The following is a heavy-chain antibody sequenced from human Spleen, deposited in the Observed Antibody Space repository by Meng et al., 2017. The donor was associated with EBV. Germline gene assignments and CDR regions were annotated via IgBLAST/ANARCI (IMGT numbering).Heavy chain of an antibody. D-gene: IGHD3-10*01. CDR3: ASESGRGYTPDY. Sequence: QVQVEQSGAGVKKPGSSVKVCCKTSGGTFSSDAVSWVRQAPGQGLEWLGGLIPMSGAPNYAQKFQGRVTITADESTSTHYMDLSSLSSEDTAVYYCASESGRGYTPDYWGQGTLVTVSS. CDR2: LIPMSGAP. J-gene: IGHJ4*02. V-gene: IGHV1-69*01. CDR1: GGTFSSDA.